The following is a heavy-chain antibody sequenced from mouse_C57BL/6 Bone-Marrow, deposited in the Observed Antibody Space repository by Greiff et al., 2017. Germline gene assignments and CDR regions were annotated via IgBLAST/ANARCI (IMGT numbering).Heavy chain of an antibody. Sequence: DVMLVESGGGLVQSGRSLRLSCATSGFTFSDFYMEWVRQAPGKGLEWIAASRNKANDYTTEYSASVKGRFIVSRDTSQSILYLQMNALRAEDTAIYYCARDAGYSNTFYAMDYWGQGTSVTVSS. J-gene: IGHJ4*01. D-gene: IGHD2-5*01. CDR1: GFTFSDFY. V-gene: IGHV7-1*01. CDR3: ARDAGYSNTFYAMDY. CDR2: SRNKANDYTT.